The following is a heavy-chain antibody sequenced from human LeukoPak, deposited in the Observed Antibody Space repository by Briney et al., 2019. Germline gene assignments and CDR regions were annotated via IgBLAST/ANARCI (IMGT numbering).Heavy chain of an antibody. CDR1: GGSLSDNY. Sequence: SENLSLNSSVYGGSLSDNYWGWNRKPPGKGLEWIGEINNSNAANYNPSIKSRVSISVDTSKIQFSLMVTSVIDADAAVYYCARGRYSTYSFDYWGQGTLVTVSS. J-gene: IGHJ4*02. D-gene: IGHD2-21*01. CDR3: ARGRYSTYSFDY. V-gene: IGHV4-34*01. CDR2: INNSNAA.